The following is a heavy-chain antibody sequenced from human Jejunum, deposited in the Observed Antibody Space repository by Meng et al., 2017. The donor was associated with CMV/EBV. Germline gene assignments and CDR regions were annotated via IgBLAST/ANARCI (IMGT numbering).Heavy chain of an antibody. J-gene: IGHJ6*02. CDR2: ISGSRGST. V-gene: IGHV3-23*01. Sequence: MSWVRQAPAKRLEWVSAISGSRGSTYYADSVKGRFTISRDNSKNTLYLQMNSLRAEDTAVYFCAKDSSSDFWSRYYAFYYYGMDVWGQGTTVTVSS. D-gene: IGHD3-3*01. CDR3: AKDSSSDFWSRYYAFYYYGMDV.